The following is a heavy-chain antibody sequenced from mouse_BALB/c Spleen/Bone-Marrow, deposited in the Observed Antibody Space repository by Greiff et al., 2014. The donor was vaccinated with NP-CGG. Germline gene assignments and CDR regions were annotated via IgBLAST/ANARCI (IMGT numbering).Heavy chain of an antibody. CDR1: GYAFTSYN. V-gene: IGHV1S135*01. D-gene: IGHD2-1*01. CDR2: IDPYNGGT. J-gene: IGHJ3*01. CDR3: AREDYGKGFAY. Sequence: VQLQQPGPELVKPGAPVKVSCKASGYAFTSYNMYWVKQSHGKSLEWIGHIDPYNGGTSYNQKFKGKATLTVDKSSSTAYMHLNSLTSEDSAVYYCAREDYGKGFAYWGQGTLVTVSA.